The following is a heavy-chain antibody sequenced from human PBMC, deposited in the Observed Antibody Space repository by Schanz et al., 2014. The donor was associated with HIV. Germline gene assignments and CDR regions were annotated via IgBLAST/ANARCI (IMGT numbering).Heavy chain of an antibody. CDR1: GGTFNNSA. CDR2: MNPNSANT. D-gene: IGHD2-2*01. Sequence: QVWLVQSGAEVKKPGASVTVSCKASGGTFNNSAINWVRQATGQGLEWMGWMNPNSANTGYAQKFQGRVTMTRDTSISTAYMEVSRLRSDDTAVYYCARDRGSISWMGRAFDIWGQGTMVTVSS. CDR3: ARDRGSISWMGRAFDI. J-gene: IGHJ3*02. V-gene: IGHV1-8*02.